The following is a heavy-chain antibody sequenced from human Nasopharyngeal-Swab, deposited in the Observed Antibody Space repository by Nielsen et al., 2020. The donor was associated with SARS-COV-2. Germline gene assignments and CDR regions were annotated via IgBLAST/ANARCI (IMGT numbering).Heavy chain of an antibody. CDR2: ISWDGGST. CDR3: AKGGIAARLFPFDY. Sequence: GSLRLSWAASGFTFDDYTMHWVRQAPGKGLEWVSLISWDGGSTYYADSVKGRFTISRDNSKNSLYLQMNSLRTEDTALYYCAKGGIAARLFPFDYWGQGTLVTVSS. D-gene: IGHD6-6*01. J-gene: IGHJ4*02. CDR1: GFTFDDYT. V-gene: IGHV3-43*01.